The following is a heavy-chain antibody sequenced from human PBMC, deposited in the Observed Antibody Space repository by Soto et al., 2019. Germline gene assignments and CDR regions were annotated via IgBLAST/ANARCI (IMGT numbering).Heavy chain of an antibody. V-gene: IGHV1-24*01. D-gene: IGHD1-26*01. CDR1: GYTLTELS. Sequence: ASVKVSCKVSGYTLTELSMHWVRQAPGKGLEWMGGFDPEDGETIYAQKFQGRVTMTEDTSTDTAYMELSSLRSEDTAVYYCATDLKIVGLQPGGYYYYGMDVWGQGTTVTVSS. J-gene: IGHJ6*02. CDR2: FDPEDGET. CDR3: ATDLKIVGLQPGGYYYYGMDV.